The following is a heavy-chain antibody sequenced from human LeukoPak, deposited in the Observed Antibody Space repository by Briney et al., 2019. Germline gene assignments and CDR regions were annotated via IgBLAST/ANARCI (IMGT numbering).Heavy chain of an antibody. D-gene: IGHD6-13*01. Sequence: GSLSLSCAASGVSIADHGMSWVRQVPGKGLEWVSGINWDGEATAYADSVKGRFTISRDNAKKSLYLEMNSLRDEDTALYYCARDLSSTWSSLAYWGQGTLVTVSS. J-gene: IGHJ4*02. CDR3: ARDLSSTWSSLAY. CDR2: INWDGEAT. CDR1: GVSIADHG. V-gene: IGHV3-20*04.